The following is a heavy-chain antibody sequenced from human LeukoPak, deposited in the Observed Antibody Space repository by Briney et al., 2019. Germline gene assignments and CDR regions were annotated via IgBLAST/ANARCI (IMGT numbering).Heavy chain of an antibody. CDR1: GGSFSGYY. CDR3: ARGKSIRFLEWLFFDY. Sequence: SETLSLTCAVYGGSFSGYYWSWIRQPPGKGLEWIGEINHSGSTNYNPSLKSRVTISVDTSKNQFSLKLSSVTAADTAAYYCARGKSIRFLEWLFFDYWGQGTLVTVSS. V-gene: IGHV4-34*01. CDR2: INHSGST. J-gene: IGHJ4*02. D-gene: IGHD3-3*01.